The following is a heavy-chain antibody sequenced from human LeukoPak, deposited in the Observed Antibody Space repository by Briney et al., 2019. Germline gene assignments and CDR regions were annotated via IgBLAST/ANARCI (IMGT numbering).Heavy chain of an antibody. J-gene: IGHJ4*02. D-gene: IGHD1-26*01. V-gene: IGHV4-61*02. Sequence: SETLSLTCTVSGGSISSGTYYWSWIRQPAAKGLEWIGRIYTSGITNYNPSLKSRVTISVDTSKNQFSLKLGSVTAADTAVYYCARESYRPVGASGRGRYFDYWGQGTLVTVSS. CDR2: IYTSGIT. CDR3: ARESYRPVGASGRGRYFDY. CDR1: GGSISSGTYY.